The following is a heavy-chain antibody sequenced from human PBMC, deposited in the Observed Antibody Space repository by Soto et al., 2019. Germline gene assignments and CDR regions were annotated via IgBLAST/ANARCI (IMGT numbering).Heavy chain of an antibody. Sequence: GGSLRLSCAASGFTFSSYAMHWVRQAPGKGLEWVAVISYDGSNKYYADSVKGRFTISRDNSKNTLYLQMNSLRAEDTAVYYCARERITIFGVVDPNYEYFQHWGQGTLVTVSS. CDR1: GFTFSSYA. CDR2: ISYDGSNK. V-gene: IGHV3-30-3*01. D-gene: IGHD3-3*01. J-gene: IGHJ1*01. CDR3: ARERITIFGVVDPNYEYFQH.